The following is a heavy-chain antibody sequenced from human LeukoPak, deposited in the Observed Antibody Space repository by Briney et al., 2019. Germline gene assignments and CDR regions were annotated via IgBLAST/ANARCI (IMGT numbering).Heavy chain of an antibody. J-gene: IGHJ6*02. V-gene: IGHV1-69*13. CDR3: ARDRQIAARPFYGMDV. D-gene: IGHD6-6*01. CDR2: IIPIFGTA. CDR1: GGTFSSYA. Sequence: SVKVSCKASGGTFSSYAISWVRQAPGQGLEWMRGIIPIFGTANYAQKFQGRVTITADESTSTAYMELSSLRSEDTAVYYCARDRQIAARPFYGMDVWGQGTTVTVSS.